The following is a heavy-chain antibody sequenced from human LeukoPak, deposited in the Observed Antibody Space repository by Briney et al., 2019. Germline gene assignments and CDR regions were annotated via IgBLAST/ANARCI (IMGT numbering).Heavy chain of an antibody. Sequence: AGGSLRLSCAASGFTFISYGMHWVRQAPGKGLEWVAVISYDGSNKYYADSVKGRFTISRDNSENTLYLQMNSLRAEDTAVYYCANGGILTGYYSGAFAIWGQGTMVTVSS. J-gene: IGHJ3*02. CDR2: ISYDGSNK. CDR3: ANGGILTGYYSGAFAI. CDR1: GFTFISYG. V-gene: IGHV3-30*18. D-gene: IGHD3-9*01.